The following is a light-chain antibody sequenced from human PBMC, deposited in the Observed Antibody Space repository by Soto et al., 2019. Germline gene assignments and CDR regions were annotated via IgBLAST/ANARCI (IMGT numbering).Light chain of an antibody. V-gene: IGKV1-27*01. CDR2: AAS. CDR3: QKYSSVIT. CDR1: QGISNF. Sequence: DIQMTQSPSSLSASVGDRVTITCRASQGISNFLAWYQQKPGKVPKLLISAASTLQSGVPSLFSGSGSGTDFTLTITRLQPEDVATYYCQKYSSVITFGQGTRLEIK. J-gene: IGKJ5*01.